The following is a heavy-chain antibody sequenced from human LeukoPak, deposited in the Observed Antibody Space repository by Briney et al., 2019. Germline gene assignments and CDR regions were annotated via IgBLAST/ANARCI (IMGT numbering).Heavy chain of an antibody. CDR1: GGSISSYY. V-gene: IGHV4-59*01. CDR2: IYYSGST. J-gene: IGHJ4*02. D-gene: IGHD3-16*01. CDR3: ARSARLELGLDY. Sequence: SETLSLTCTVSGGSISSYYWSWIRQPPGKGLEWIGYIYYSGSTNYNPSLKSRVTISVDTSKNQFSLKLSSVTAADPAVYYCARSARLELGLDYWGQGTLVTVSS.